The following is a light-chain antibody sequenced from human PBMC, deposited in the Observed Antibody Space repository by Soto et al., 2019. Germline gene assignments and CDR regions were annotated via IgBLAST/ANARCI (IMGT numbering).Light chain of an antibody. CDR3: GTWDSSLSAWV. V-gene: IGLV1-51*01. Sequence: QSVLTQPPSVSAAPGQKVTLSCSGSSSNIEDNFVSWYQQFPGMAPKLLIFDDNKRPSGIPDRFSGSKSGTSATLGITGLQTGDEADYYCGTWDSSLSAWVFGGVTKVTVL. CDR1: SSNIEDNF. J-gene: IGLJ3*02. CDR2: DDN.